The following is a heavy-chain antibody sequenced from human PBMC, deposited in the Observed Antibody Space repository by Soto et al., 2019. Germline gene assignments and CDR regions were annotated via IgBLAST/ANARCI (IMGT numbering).Heavy chain of an antibody. CDR3: AKDRGDGVTLVRGVLDS. D-gene: IGHD3-10*01. V-gene: IGHV3-9*01. Sequence: EVQLVESGGGSVQPGGSLRLSCAASGFTFDDYAMHWVRQTPGKGLEWVADISWNSVTIDYAASVKGRFTISRDNAKNSLFLQMNSLRAEDTGLYYCAKDRGDGVTLVRGVLDSWGQGTLVTVSS. J-gene: IGHJ4*02. CDR2: ISWNSVTI. CDR1: GFTFDDYA.